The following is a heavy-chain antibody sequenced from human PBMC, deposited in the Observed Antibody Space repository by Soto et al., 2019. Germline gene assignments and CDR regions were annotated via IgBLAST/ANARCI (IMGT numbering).Heavy chain of an antibody. CDR1: GFTFGSFG. CDR3: AKGTKYQAGISSFHDY. Sequence: GGSLRLSCAASGFTFGSFGMHWVRQAPGKGLDWVAVISYDGSNQYYADSVKGRFTISRDNSKNTLFLQMNSLTTEDTAVYYCAKGTKYQAGISSFHDYWGQGTLVTVSS. CDR2: ISYDGSNQ. D-gene: IGHD1-20*01. J-gene: IGHJ4*02. V-gene: IGHV3-30*18.